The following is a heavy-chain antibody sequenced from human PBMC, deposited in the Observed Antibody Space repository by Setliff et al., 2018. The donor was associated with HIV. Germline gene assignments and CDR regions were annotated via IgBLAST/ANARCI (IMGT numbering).Heavy chain of an antibody. CDR2: INSDGSSA. V-gene: IGHV3-74*01. CDR1: GFIFTNHW. Sequence: LRLSCAASGFIFTNHWMHWVRQAPGKGLVWVSRINSDGSSADYAGSVKGRFTISRDNAKNTLYLQTSSLRADDTAVYYCARDADPHIGMAGDSFDYWGQGTLVTVSS. CDR3: ARDADPHIGMAGDSFDY. D-gene: IGHD6-19*01. J-gene: IGHJ4*02.